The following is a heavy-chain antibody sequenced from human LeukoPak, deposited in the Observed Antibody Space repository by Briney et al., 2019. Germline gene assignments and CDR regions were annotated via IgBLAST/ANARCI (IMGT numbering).Heavy chain of an antibody. J-gene: IGHJ6*02. V-gene: IGHV3-74*01. CDR1: GFTFSSYW. CDR3: ARGDGIVGAQPQNAEGYYYGMDV. CDR2: INSDGSST. Sequence: GGSLRLSRAASGFTFSSYWMHWVRQAPGKGLVWVSRINSDGSSTSYADSVKGRFTNSRDNAKNTLYLQMNSVRAEDTAVYYCARGDGIVGAQPQNAEGYYYGMDVWGQGTTVTVSS. D-gene: IGHD1-26*01.